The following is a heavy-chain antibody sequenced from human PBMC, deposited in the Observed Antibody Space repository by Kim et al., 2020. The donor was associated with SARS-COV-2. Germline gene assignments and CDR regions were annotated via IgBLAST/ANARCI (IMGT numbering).Heavy chain of an antibody. CDR3: ARGGFSSSWRLDY. CDR1: RDTFNTYA. D-gene: IGHD6-13*01. CDR2: IDPFIGTS. V-gene: IGHV1-69*13. Sequence: SVKVSCKASRDTFNTYAISWVRQAPGQGLEWLGGIDPFIGTSDYAQKFQGRLTVTADDSTTTVYMELSSLRSDDTAVYFCARGGFSSSWRLDYWGQGTL. J-gene: IGHJ4*02.